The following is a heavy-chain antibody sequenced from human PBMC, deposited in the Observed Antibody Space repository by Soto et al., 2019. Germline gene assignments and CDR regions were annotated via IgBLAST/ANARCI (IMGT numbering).Heavy chain of an antibody. V-gene: IGHV3-23*01. CDR2: ISGSGGST. Sequence: GGSLRLSCAASGFTFSSYAMSWVRQAPGKGLEWVSAISGSGGSTYYADSVKGRFTISRDNSKNTLYLQMNSLRAEDTAVYYCAKFGSGSDMIVVANAFDYWGQGTLVTVSS. CDR1: GFTFSSYA. D-gene: IGHD3-22*01. J-gene: IGHJ4*02. CDR3: AKFGSGSDMIVVANAFDY.